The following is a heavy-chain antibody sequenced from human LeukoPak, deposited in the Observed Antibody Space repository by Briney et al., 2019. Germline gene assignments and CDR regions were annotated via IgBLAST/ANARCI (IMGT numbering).Heavy chain of an antibody. D-gene: IGHD3-22*01. CDR1: GFTFSSYW. CDR3: AKTYYYDRSGYYYENAFDI. CDR2: INSDGSST. J-gene: IGHJ3*02. V-gene: IGHV3-74*01. Sequence: GGSLRLSCAASGFTFSSYWMYWVRQAPGKGLVWVSGINSDGSSTNYADSVKGRFTISRDNAKNTLYLQMNSLRAEDTAVYYCAKTYYYDRSGYYYENAFDIWGQGTMVTVSS.